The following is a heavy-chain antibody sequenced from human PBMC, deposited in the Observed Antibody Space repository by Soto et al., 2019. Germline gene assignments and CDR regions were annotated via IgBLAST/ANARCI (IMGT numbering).Heavy chain of an antibody. J-gene: IGHJ4*02. V-gene: IGHV3-11*01. Sequence: QVQLVESGGGLVKPGGSLRLSCAASGFTFSDYYMSWIRQAPGKGLEWVSYISGTGSTTYYADSVRGRFTMSRDNAKRSLYLQVNSLRADDTAVYFCARGGQTYYFDDWGQGTLVTVSS. CDR1: GFTFSDYY. CDR3: ARGGQTYYFDD. CDR2: ISGTGSTT.